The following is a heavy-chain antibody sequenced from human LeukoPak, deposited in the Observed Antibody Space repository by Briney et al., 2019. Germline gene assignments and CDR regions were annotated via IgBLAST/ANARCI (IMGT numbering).Heavy chain of an antibody. D-gene: IGHD5/OR15-5a*01. CDR3: ARDVLSHSYYYMDV. CDR2: IYISGST. CDR1: GGSLSSGRYY. Sequence: SETLSLTCTVSGGSLSSGRYYWSWIRQTAVKGLQWTGRIYISGSTNYSPSLKSRVTISLDTSNNQFSLNLSSVTAADTAVYYCARDVLSHSYYYMDVWGKGTTVTVSS. V-gene: IGHV4-61*02. J-gene: IGHJ6*03.